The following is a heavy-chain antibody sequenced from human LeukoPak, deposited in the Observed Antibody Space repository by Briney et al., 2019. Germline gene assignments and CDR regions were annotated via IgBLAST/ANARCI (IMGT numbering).Heavy chain of an antibody. CDR2: INPNSGGT. CDR3: ARERRAGYSYGRGAFDI. CDR1: GYTFTGYY. V-gene: IGHV1-2*02. J-gene: IGHJ3*02. Sequence: ASVKVSCKASGYTFTGYYMHWVRQAPGQGLEWMGWINPNSGGTNYAQKFQGRVTMTRDTSISTAYMELSRLRSDDTAVYYCARERRAGYSYGRGAFDIWCQGTMVTVSS. D-gene: IGHD5-18*01.